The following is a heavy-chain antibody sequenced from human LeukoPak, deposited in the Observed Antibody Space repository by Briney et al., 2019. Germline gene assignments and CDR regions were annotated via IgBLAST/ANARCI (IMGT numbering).Heavy chain of an antibody. CDR2: MYMSGAT. CDR1: GGTISNYY. J-gene: IGHJ5*02. V-gene: IGHV4-4*07. D-gene: IGHD2-15*01. Sequence: SETLSLTCTDSGGTISNYYWSWIRQPAGKGLERIGRMYMSGATNFNPSLKSRVTMSVDKSKNQFFLKLTSVTAADTAVYYCARDRAGYLNWFDPWGQGTLVTVSS. CDR3: ARDRAGYLNWFDP.